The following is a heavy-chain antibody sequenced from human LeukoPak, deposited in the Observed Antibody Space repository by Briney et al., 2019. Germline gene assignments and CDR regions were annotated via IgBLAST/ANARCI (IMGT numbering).Heavy chain of an antibody. CDR3: ARGGNDILTGYRRAFDI. CDR2: IYYGGST. CDR1: GGSISSYY. J-gene: IGHJ3*02. Sequence: SETLSLTCTVSGGSISSYYWSWIRQPPGKGLEWIGYIYYGGSTNYNPSLKSRVTISVDTSKNQFSLKLSSVTAADTAVYYCARGGNDILTGYRRAFDIWGQGTMVTVSS. V-gene: IGHV4-59*01. D-gene: IGHD3-9*01.